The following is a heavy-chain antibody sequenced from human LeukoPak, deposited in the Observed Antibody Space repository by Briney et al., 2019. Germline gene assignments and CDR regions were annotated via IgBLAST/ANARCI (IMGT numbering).Heavy chain of an antibody. V-gene: IGHV4-61*05. J-gene: IGHJ4*02. CDR3: ARGVFAFDY. CDR2: IYYSGST. D-gene: IGHD6-13*01. Sequence: SETLSLTCTVSGGSISSSSYYWGWLRQPPGKGLEWIGYIYYSGSTNYNPSLKSRVTISVDTSKNQFSLKLSSVTAADTAVYYCARGVFAFDYWGQGTLVTVSP. CDR1: GGSISSSSYY.